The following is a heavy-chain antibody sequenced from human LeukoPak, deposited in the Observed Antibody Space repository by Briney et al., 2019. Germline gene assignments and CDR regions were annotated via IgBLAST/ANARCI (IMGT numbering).Heavy chain of an antibody. CDR3: ARSPDILTGENFDY. Sequence: ASVKVSCKASGYTYTGYYMHWVRQAPGQGLEWMGWINPNSGVTNYAQKFQGRVTMTRDMSISTAYMELSRLRSDDTAVYYCARSPDILTGENFDYWGQGTLVTVSS. D-gene: IGHD3-9*01. J-gene: IGHJ4*02. CDR1: GYTYTGYY. CDR2: INPNSGVT. V-gene: IGHV1-2*02.